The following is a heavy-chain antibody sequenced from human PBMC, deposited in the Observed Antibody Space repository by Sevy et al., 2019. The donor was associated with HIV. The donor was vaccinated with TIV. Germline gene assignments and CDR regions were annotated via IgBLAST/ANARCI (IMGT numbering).Heavy chain of an antibody. Sequence: GGSLRLSCAASGFTFTSYAMHWVRQAPGKGLEWVAVIWYDGSNKYYADSVKGRFTISRDTSKNTLFLLMNNLRAEDTAVYYCARGDREGVGNGWYYFDYWGQGTLVTVSS. CDR2: IWYDGSNK. J-gene: IGHJ4*02. CDR3: ARGDREGVGNGWYYFDY. V-gene: IGHV3-33*01. CDR1: GFTFTSYA. D-gene: IGHD2-15*01.